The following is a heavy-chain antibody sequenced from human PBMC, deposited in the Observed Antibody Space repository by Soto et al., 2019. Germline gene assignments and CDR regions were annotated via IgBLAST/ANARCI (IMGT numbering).Heavy chain of an antibody. Sequence: EVQLLESGGGLVQPGGSLRLSCAASGFTFSIYAMTWVRQAPGKGLEWVSTISGSGTSAYYADSVKGRFTFSRDNSKNTLHLQMNSPRAEDTALYYCAKLGSNGWYDAFDIWGQGTVVTVSS. CDR1: GFTFSIYA. D-gene: IGHD6-19*01. CDR2: ISGSGTSA. V-gene: IGHV3-23*01. CDR3: AKLGSNGWYDAFDI. J-gene: IGHJ3*02.